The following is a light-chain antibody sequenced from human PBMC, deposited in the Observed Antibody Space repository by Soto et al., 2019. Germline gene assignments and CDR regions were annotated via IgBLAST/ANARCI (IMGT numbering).Light chain of an antibody. CDR1: SSDVGGYNY. CDR3: SSYTRSSTYVV. CDR2: DVS. Sequence: QSVLTQPASVSGSPGQSIPLSCPGTSSDVGGYNYVSWYQQHPGKAPKLMIYDVSNRPSGVSNRFSGSKSGNTASLTISGLQAEDEADYYCSSYTRSSTYVVFGGGTKLTVL. V-gene: IGLV2-14*01. J-gene: IGLJ2*01.